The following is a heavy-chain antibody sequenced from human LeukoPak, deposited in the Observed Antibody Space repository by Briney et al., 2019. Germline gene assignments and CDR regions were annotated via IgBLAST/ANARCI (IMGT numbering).Heavy chain of an antibody. Sequence: PSETLSLTCTVSGDSITNNEYYWGWIRHPPGKGLRWIGSIYYSGVTYYNPSLESRVTMSVDTSKNQFSLRLTSVTAADTAVYYCSRLSAVAGSDYWGQGTLVTVSS. D-gene: IGHD6-19*01. CDR2: IYYSGVT. CDR1: GDSITNNEYY. CDR3: SRLSAVAGSDY. V-gene: IGHV4-39*01. J-gene: IGHJ4*02.